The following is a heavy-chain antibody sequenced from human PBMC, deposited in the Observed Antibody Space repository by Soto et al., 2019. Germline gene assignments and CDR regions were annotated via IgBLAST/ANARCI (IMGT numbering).Heavy chain of an antibody. Sequence: HPGGSLRLSCAASGFTFSSYGMHWVRQAPGKGLEWVAVISYDGSNKYYADSVKGRFTISRDNSKNTLHLQMNSLRAEDTAVYYCAKFGYYDSSGYYPPGYWGQGTLVTVSS. J-gene: IGHJ4*02. V-gene: IGHV3-30*18. D-gene: IGHD3-22*01. CDR2: ISYDGSNK. CDR3: AKFGYYDSSGYYPPGY. CDR1: GFTFSSYG.